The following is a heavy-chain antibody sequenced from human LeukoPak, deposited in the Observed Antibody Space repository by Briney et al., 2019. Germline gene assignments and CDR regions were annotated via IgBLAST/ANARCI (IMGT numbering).Heavy chain of an antibody. CDR3: ARELAAAGFDC. D-gene: IGHD6-13*01. CDR1: GGSIGAYY. CDR2: VTYSGTT. J-gene: IGHJ4*02. Sequence: SETLSLTCTVSGGSIGAYYWSWIRQPPEKGLEWIGYVTYSGTTNYNPPLKSRVAISVDTSKNQFSLKLNSVTAADTAVYYCARELAAAGFDCWGQGNLVTVSS. V-gene: IGHV4-59*01.